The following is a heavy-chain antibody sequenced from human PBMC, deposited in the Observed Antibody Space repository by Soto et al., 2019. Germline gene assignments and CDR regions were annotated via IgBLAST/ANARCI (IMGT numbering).Heavy chain of an antibody. J-gene: IGHJ6*02. D-gene: IGHD6-6*01. CDR3: AKTPSSSSPYYYYGMDV. V-gene: IGHV3-23*01. CDR1: GFTFSSYA. Sequence: GGSLRLSCAASGFTFSSYAMSWVRQAPGKGLEWVSAISGSGGSTYYADSVKGRFTISRDNSKNTLYLQMNSLRAEDTAVYYCAKTPSSSSPYYYYGMDVWGQGNTVTVSS. CDR2: ISGSGGST.